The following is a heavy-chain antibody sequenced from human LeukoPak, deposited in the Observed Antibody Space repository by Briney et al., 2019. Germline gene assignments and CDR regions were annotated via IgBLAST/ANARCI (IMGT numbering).Heavy chain of an antibody. CDR3: ARDPYSGTYGDTYYYYMDV. J-gene: IGHJ6*03. CDR2: ITSSSTYT. D-gene: IGHD1-26*01. CDR1: GFRFNTYW. Sequence: GGSLRLSCAASGFRFNTYWMSWVRQTPGKGLEWVSSITSSSTYTFYADSVKGRFTISRGNARNSLYLQMNSLRAEDTAVYYCARDPYSGTYGDTYYYYMDVWGKGTTVTISS. V-gene: IGHV3-21*01.